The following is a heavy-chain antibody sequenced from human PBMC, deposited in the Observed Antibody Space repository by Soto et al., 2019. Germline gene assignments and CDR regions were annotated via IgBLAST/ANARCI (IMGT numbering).Heavy chain of an antibody. CDR1: GYTFTSYA. CDR2: INAGNGNT. CDR3: ASSYNGAGNPKNYFYGMDV. Sequence: QVQLVQSGAEVKKPGASVKVSCKASGYTFTSYAMHWVRQAPGQRLEWMGWINAGNGNTKYSQKFTGRVTITRDTSASTAYMEMSSLRPKDTAVYYCASSYNGAGNPKNYFYGMDVWGQGTTVTVSS. V-gene: IGHV1-3*01. D-gene: IGHD3-10*01. J-gene: IGHJ6*02.